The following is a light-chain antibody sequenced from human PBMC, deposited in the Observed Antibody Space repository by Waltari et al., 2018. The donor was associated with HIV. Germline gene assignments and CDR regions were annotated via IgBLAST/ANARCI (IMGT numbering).Light chain of an antibody. CDR3: ASYTTSDFLL. CDR2: EVS. CDR1: STDLPSHPF. J-gene: IGLJ3*02. Sequence: QSALTQPASVSGSPGQSITIPCTGHSTDLPSHPFISWYQQLPGKAPILLIYEVSHRPAGIPDRFSASKSGNTASLTVSGLQAEDEADYYCASYTTSDFLLFGGGTKLTVL. V-gene: IGLV2-14*01.